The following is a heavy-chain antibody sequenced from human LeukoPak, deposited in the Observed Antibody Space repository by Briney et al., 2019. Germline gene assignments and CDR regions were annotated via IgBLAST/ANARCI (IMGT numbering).Heavy chain of an antibody. CDR3: LNGYTSDPFDS. V-gene: IGHV2-5*02. Sequence: SEPTLVNPSQTLTQTCTLSGLSLRTSAVGVGWMRQPPVKALEWLALISWDDDKRYSPSLKTRLPITKDTSNNQVVLTMPNMGPQDTASYCCLNGYTSDPFDSLVQGTMVTVSS. CDR2: ISWDDDK. CDR1: GLSLRTSAVG. J-gene: IGHJ3*02.